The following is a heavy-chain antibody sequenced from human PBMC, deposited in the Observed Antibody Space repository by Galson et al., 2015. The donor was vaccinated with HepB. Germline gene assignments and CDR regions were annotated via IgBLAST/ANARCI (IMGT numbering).Heavy chain of an antibody. D-gene: IGHD6-19*01. Sequence: SLRLSCAASGFTFSSYGMHWVRQAPGKGLEWVAFIRYDGSNKYYADSVKGRFTISRDNSKNTLYLKMNSLRAEDTAVYYCTKGSAGTHTYFDYWGQGTLVTVSS. V-gene: IGHV3-30*02. J-gene: IGHJ4*02. CDR2: IRYDGSNK. CDR1: GFTFSSYG. CDR3: TKGSAGTHTYFDY.